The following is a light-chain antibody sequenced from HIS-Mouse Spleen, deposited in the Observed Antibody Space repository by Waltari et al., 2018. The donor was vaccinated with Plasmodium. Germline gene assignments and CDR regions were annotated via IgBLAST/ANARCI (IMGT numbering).Light chain of an antibody. V-gene: IGLV3-21*02. CDR3: QVWDSSSDHPV. J-gene: IGLJ2*01. Sequence: SYVLTQPPSVSVAPGQTARITCGGNNIGSKSVHWYQQKPGQAPVLVLDDDSDRPSGIPDRVAGSNSGNTATLTISRVEAGDEADYYCQVWDSSSDHPVFGGGTKLTVL. CDR1: NIGSKS. CDR2: DDS.